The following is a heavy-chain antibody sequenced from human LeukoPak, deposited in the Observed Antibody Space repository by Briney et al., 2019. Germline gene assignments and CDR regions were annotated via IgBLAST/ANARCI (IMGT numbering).Heavy chain of an antibody. D-gene: IGHD2-15*01. CDR3: ARVGCSGGRCPGYGMDV. Sequence: GRSLRLSCAASGFTFSSYSMNWVRQAPGKGLEWVSSISSSSTYIYYADSVKGRFTISRDNAKNSLYLQMNSLRVEDTAVYYCARVGCSGGRCPGYGMDVWGQGTTVTVSS. CDR1: GFTFSSYS. CDR2: ISSSSTYI. V-gene: IGHV3-21*01. J-gene: IGHJ6*02.